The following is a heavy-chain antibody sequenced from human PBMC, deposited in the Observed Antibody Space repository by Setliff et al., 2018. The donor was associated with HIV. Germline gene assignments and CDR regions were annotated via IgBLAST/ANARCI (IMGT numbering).Heavy chain of an antibody. CDR1: GFTFSDYS. CDR2: ISSISTTT. J-gene: IGHJ4*02. CDR3: ARPHYYDSNGYYDY. Sequence: GGSLRLSCEASGFTFSDYSMNWVRQAPGKGLEWISYISSISTTTHYADSVKGRFTITRDNAKDSLYLQMNSLRAEDTAVYFCARPHYYDSNGYYDYWGQGTLVTVSS. D-gene: IGHD3-22*01. V-gene: IGHV3-48*01.